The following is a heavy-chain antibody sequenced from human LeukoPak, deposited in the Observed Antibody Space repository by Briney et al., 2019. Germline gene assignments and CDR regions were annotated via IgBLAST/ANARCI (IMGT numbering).Heavy chain of an antibody. J-gene: IGHJ4*02. CDR1: GFTFSSYA. Sequence: GGSLRLSCAASGFTFSSYAMSWVRQAPGKGLEWVSAISGSGGSTYYADSVKGRVTISRDNSKNTLYLQMNSLRAEDTAVYYCAKEIAIFGVVIDFDYWGQGTLVTVSS. CDR3: AKEIAIFGVVIDFDY. D-gene: IGHD3-3*01. CDR2: ISGSGGST. V-gene: IGHV3-23*01.